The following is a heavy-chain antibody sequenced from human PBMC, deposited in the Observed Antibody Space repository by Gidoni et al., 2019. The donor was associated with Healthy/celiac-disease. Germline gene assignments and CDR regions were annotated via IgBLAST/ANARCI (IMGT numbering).Heavy chain of an antibody. J-gene: IGHJ4*02. D-gene: IGHD6-13*01. CDR1: GFPSRRYA. Sequence: EVQLLESGGGLVQPGGSLRLSCAASGFPSRRYAMSWVRQAPGKGLEWVSAISGSGGSTYYADSVKGRFTISRDKSKNTLYLQMNSLRAEDTAVYYCAKEEQIEQLVHFDYWGQGTLVTVSS. CDR2: ISGSGGST. CDR3: AKEEQIEQLVHFDY. V-gene: IGHV3-23*01.